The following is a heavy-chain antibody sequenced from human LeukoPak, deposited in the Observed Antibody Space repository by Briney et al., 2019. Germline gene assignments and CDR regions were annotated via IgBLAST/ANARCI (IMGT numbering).Heavy chain of an antibody. J-gene: IGHJ2*01. CDR2: IYYSGST. CDR3: ARHWDCSGGSCYSGDRYFDL. CDR1: GGSISSYY. D-gene: IGHD2-15*01. V-gene: IGHV4-59*08. Sequence: SETLSLTCTVSGGSISSYYWSWIRQPPGKGLEWIGYIYYSGSTNYNPSLESRVTISVDTSKNQFSLKLSSVTAADTAVYYCARHWDCSGGSCYSGDRYFDLWGRGTLVTVSS.